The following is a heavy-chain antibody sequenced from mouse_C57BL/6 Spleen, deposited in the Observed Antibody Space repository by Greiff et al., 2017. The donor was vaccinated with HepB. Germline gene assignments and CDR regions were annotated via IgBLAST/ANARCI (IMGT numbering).Heavy chain of an antibody. Sequence: VQLQQPGAELVKPGASVKMSCKASGYTFTSYWITWVKQRPGQGLEWIGDIYPGSGSTNYNEKFKSKATLTVDTSSSTAYMQLSSLTSEDSAVYYCAREGLLLRGAMDYWGQGTSVTVSS. J-gene: IGHJ4*01. V-gene: IGHV1-55*01. CDR1: GYTFTSYW. CDR2: IYPGSGST. CDR3: AREGLLLRGAMDY. D-gene: IGHD1-1*01.